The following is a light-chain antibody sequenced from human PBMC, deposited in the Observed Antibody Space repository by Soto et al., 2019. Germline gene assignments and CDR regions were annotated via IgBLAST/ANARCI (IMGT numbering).Light chain of an antibody. J-gene: IGKJ1*01. CDR3: QQYGSSSWT. CDR1: QSVSSSY. Sequence: EIVLTQSPGTLSLSPGERATLSCRASQSVSSSYLAWYQQKPGQAPRLLIYGTSSRATAIPDRFSGNGPGTDFTLTISRLEPEDFAVYYCQQYGSSSWTFGQGNKVEIK. V-gene: IGKV3-20*01. CDR2: GTS.